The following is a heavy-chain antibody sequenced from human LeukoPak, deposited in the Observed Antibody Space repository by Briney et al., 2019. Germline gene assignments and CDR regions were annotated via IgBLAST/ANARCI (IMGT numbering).Heavy chain of an antibody. D-gene: IGHD5-18*01. J-gene: IGHJ4*02. Sequence: GGSLRLSCAASGFTFSDYYLSWIRQAPGKGLEWVSYISSSGSTIYYADSVKGRFTISRDNAKNSLYVQMNSLRAEDTAVYYCARAPYSYGYDYWGQGTLVTVSS. V-gene: IGHV3-11*01. CDR2: ISSSGSTI. CDR3: ARAPYSYGYDY. CDR1: GFTFSDYY.